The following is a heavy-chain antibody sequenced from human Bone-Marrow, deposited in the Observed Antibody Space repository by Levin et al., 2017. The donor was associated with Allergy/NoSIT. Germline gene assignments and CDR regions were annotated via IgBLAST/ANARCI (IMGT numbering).Heavy chain of an antibody. J-gene: IGHJ4*02. CDR3: ARDRVWEVTAIPYYFDY. CDR2: ISYDGSNK. V-gene: IGHV3-30-3*01. D-gene: IGHD2-21*02. CDR1: GFTFSSYA. Sequence: GGSLRLSCAASGFTFSSYAMHWVRQAPGKGLEWVAVISYDGSNKYYADSVKGRFTISRDNSKNTLYLQMNSLRAEDTAVYYCARDRVWEVTAIPYYFDYWGQGTLVTVSS.